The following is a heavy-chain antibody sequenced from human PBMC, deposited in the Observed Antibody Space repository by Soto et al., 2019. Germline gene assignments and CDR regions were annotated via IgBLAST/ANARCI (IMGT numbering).Heavy chain of an antibody. CDR2: IVPMINKI. J-gene: IGHJ4*02. Sequence: QVQLVQSGAEVERPGSSVKVSCKTSGGTTSSYTIGWVRQAPGQGLEWMGNIVPMINKIDYAQKFQGRVTITADKSTRTVYMELNSLGSEDTAVYFCALRTVNWNPLADWGQGTLVTVSS. CDR1: GGTTSSYT. V-gene: IGHV1-69*02. CDR3: ALRTVNWNPLAD. D-gene: IGHD1-1*01.